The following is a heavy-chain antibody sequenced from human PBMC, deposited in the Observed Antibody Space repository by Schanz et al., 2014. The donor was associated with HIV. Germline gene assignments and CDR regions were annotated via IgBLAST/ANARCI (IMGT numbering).Heavy chain of an antibody. Sequence: QVQLHQWGAGLLKPSETLSLTCAVYGGSISSGDYYWSWIRQPPGKGLEWIGYIYYSGSASYNPSPKRRVNISLDPPKNQFSLNLTSVTAADTAVYFCARGRRRVTMIRGVIINYYYGMDVWGQGTTVTVSS. D-gene: IGHD3-10*01. CDR2: IYYSGSA. CDR3: ARGRRRVTMIRGVIINYYYGMDV. V-gene: IGHV4-30-4*01. J-gene: IGHJ6*02. CDR1: GGSISSGDYY.